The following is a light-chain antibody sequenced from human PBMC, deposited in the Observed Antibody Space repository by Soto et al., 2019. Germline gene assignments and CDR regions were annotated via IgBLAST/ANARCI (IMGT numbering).Light chain of an antibody. CDR2: GAS. CDR3: QQYGSSPWT. CDR1: QSVSSNY. V-gene: IGKV3-20*01. J-gene: IGKJ1*01. Sequence: EMVLTQSPGTLSLSLGERATLSCRASQSVSSNYLAWYQQKPGQAPRLLIYGASTRATGVPDRFSGSGSGTDFTLTISRLEPEDFAVYYCQQYGSSPWTFGQGTKVDI.